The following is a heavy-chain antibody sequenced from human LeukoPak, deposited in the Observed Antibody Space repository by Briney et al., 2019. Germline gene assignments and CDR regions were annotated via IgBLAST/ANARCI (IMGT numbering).Heavy chain of an antibody. CDR1: GYTLTELS. Sequence: ASVKVSCKVSGYTLTELSMHWVRQAPGKGLEWMGGFDPEDGETIYAQKFQGRVTMTEDTSTDTAYMELSSLRSEDTAVYYCATSSVEMATTYDFNFDYWGQGTLVTVSS. V-gene: IGHV1-24*01. D-gene: IGHD5-24*01. CDR2: FDPEDGET. J-gene: IGHJ4*02. CDR3: ATSSVEMATTYDFNFDY.